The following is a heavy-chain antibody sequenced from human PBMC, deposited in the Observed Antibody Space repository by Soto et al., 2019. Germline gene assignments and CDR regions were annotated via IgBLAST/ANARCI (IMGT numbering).Heavy chain of an antibody. CDR2: ISGSSDTI. CDR1: GFTLSSYN. CDR3: ARDHGGSTWFVGIYYYFGVDV. D-gene: IGHD6-13*01. J-gene: IGHJ6*02. V-gene: IGHV3-48*02. Sequence: EVQLVESGGGLVQPGGSLRLSCAASGFTLSSYNMNWVCQAPGKGLEWVSYISGSSDTIYYADSVKGRFTISRDNAKNSLYLQMDSLRYEDTAVYYCARDHGGSTWFVGIYYYFGVDVWGQGTTVTVSS.